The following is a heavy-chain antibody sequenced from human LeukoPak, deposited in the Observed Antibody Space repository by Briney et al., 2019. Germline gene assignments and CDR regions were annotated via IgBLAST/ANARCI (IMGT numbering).Heavy chain of an antibody. J-gene: IGHJ5*02. CDR2: VSAYNGNT. D-gene: IGHD3-16*01. Sequence: ASLKVSCKASGYTFSNYGISWVRQAPAQGLEWLGWVSAYNGNTNYAQKLQGRVTMTTDTSTGIAYMELKSLRSDDTAVYYCARAGGVSFVARWFDPWGQGSLVTVSS. CDR1: GYTFSNYG. CDR3: ARAGGVSFVARWFDP. V-gene: IGHV1-18*01.